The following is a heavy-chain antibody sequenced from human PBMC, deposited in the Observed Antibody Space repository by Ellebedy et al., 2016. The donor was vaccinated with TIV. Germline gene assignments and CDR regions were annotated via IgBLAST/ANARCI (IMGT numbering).Heavy chain of an antibody. CDR2: IRYDGNIK. CDR3: AKDNRQWVVKWSFDP. J-gene: IGHJ5*02. Sequence: GESLKISCAASGFTFSTYGIHWVRQAPGKGLEWVAFIRYDGNIKYYADSVKGRFTISRDNSKNTVYLQMNRLRAEDTAVYYCAKDNRQWVVKWSFDPWGQGTLVTVSS. V-gene: IGHV3-30*02. D-gene: IGHD6-19*01. CDR1: GFTFSTYG.